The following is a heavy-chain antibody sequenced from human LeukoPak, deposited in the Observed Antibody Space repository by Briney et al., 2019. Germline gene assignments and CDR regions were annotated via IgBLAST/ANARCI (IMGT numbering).Heavy chain of an antibody. CDR1: GGSISSSSYY. Sequence: SETLSLTCTVSGGSISSSSYYWGWIRQPPGKGLEWIGSINYSGSTYYNPSLKSRVTISVDTSKNQFSLKLSSVTAADTAVYYCARGKYYYDSSDYFDYWGQGTLVTVSS. D-gene: IGHD3-22*01. CDR3: ARGKYYYDSSDYFDY. J-gene: IGHJ4*02. V-gene: IGHV4-39*07. CDR2: INYSGST.